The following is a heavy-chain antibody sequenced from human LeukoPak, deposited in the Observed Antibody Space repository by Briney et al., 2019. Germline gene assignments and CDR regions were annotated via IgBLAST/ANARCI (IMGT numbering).Heavy chain of an antibody. CDR3: ARGRGGVTGIAAAGTGDARNAFDI. CDR1: GGSISTSNYY. Sequence: SETLSLTCSVSGGSISTSNYYWGWIRQPPGKGLEWIGSIYYSGSTYYNPSLKSRVTISVDTSKNQFSLKLSPVTAADTAVYYCARGRGGVTGIAAAGTGDARNAFDIWGQGTMVTVSS. CDR2: IYYSGST. V-gene: IGHV4-39*01. J-gene: IGHJ3*02. D-gene: IGHD6-13*01.